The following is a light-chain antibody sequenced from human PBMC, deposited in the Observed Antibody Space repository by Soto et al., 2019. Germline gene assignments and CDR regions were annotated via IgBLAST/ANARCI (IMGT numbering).Light chain of an antibody. CDR2: DVS. CDR3: CSYAGTYTLVV. J-gene: IGLJ2*01. Sequence: QSALTQPRSVSGSPGQSVTISCTGTSSDVGVYNYVSWYQQHPGKAPKLMIYDVSQRPSGVPDRFSGSKSGNTASLTISGLQAEDEADYYCCSYAGTYTLVVFGGGTKLTVL. CDR1: SSDVGVYNY. V-gene: IGLV2-11*01.